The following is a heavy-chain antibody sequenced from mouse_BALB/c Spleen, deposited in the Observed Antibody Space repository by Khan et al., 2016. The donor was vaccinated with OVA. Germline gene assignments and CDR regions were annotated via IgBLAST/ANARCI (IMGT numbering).Heavy chain of an antibody. CDR1: GYTFTTYW. V-gene: IGHV1-4*01. J-gene: IGHJ2*01. CDR2: INPTSGYT. D-gene: IGHD2-3*01. Sequence: VQLQESGAERATPAASVKMSCKASGYTFTTYWMHWVKQRPGQGLEWIGYINPTSGYTDYNEKFKDRATLSADKSSSTAYMQLSSLTSEDSAVYYCTRDGIDYWGQGTTLTVSS. CDR3: TRDGIDY.